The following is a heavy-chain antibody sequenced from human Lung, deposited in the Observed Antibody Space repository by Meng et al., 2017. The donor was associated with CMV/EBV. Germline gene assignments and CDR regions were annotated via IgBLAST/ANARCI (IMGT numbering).Heavy chain of an antibody. Sequence: ASVKVSCKVSGYTFSDYYMHWVRQAPGQGLEWMGWINPNSGGTNYAQKFQGRVTMTRDTSISTAYMELSRLRSDDTAVYYCAREDYHDSTSYQDFDDWGQGTLVTVSS. J-gene: IGHJ4*02. V-gene: IGHV1-2*02. CDR2: INPNSGGT. D-gene: IGHD3-22*01. CDR1: GYTFSDYY. CDR3: AREDYHDSTSYQDFDD.